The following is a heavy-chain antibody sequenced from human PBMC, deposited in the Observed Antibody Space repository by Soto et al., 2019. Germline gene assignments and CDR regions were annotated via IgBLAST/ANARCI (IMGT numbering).Heavy chain of an antibody. CDR1: GGSITSGEYY. D-gene: IGHD5-18*01. CDR3: ARAVIQLWHHYYYGMDV. V-gene: IGHV4-30-4*01. J-gene: IGHJ6*02. CDR2: IYYSGST. Sequence: SETLSLTCTASGGSITSGEYYWSWIRQPPGKDLEWIGYIYYSGSTYHNPSLKRRVTISVDTTKNQFSLKLSSVTNADTAVYYCARAVIQLWHHYYYGMDVWGQGTTVTVSS.